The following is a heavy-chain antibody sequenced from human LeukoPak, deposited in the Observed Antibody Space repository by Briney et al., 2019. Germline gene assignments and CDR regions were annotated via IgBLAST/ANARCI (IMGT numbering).Heavy chain of an antibody. CDR2: ISSSSSTK. V-gene: IGHV3-48*04. Sequence: GGSLRLSCAASGFTFSSYSMNWVRQAPGKGLEWVSYISSSSSTKYYADSVKGRFTISRDNAKNSLYLQMNSLRAEDTAVYYCARDTNRCSGGSCFPDYWGQGTLVTVSS. D-gene: IGHD2-15*01. CDR1: GFTFSSYS. J-gene: IGHJ4*02. CDR3: ARDTNRCSGGSCFPDY.